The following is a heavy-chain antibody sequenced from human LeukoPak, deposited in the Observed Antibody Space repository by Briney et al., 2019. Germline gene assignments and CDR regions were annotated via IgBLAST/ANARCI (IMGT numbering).Heavy chain of an antibody. D-gene: IGHD2-2*01. CDR3: ARDSCRGSSTSCWFDP. Sequence: GRSLRLSCAASGFTFGSYAMHWVRQAPGKGLEWVAVISYDGSNKYYADSVKGRFTISRDNSKNTLYLQMNSLRAEDTAVYYCARDSCRGSSTSCWFDPWGQGTLVTVSS. CDR1: GFTFGSYA. CDR2: ISYDGSNK. J-gene: IGHJ5*02. V-gene: IGHV3-30-3*01.